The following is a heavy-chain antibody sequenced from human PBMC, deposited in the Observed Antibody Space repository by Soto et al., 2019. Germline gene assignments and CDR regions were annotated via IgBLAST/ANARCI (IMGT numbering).Heavy chain of an antibody. D-gene: IGHD1-1*01. CDR1: GFTVGSYY. CDR2: ISGSGST. CDR3: ARATTSWNDPVGYFDY. J-gene: IGHJ4*02. V-gene: IGHV3-53*01. Sequence: PGGSLRLSCAVSGFTVGSYYMNWVRQAPGKGLEWVSLISGSGSTSFADSVKGRFTISRDNSRNTLYLQMNSLRAEDTAVYYCARATTSWNDPVGYFDYWGQGALVTVSS.